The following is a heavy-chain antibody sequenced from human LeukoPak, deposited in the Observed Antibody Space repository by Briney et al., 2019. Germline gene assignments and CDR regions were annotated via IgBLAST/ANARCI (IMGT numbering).Heavy chain of an antibody. CDR3: ARDYERMIMVRGVPLSPQTVFDP. CDR1: GYTFTSYG. Sequence: ASVKVSCKASGYTFTSYGISWVRQAPGQGLEWMGWISAYNGNTNYAQKLQGRVTMTTDTSTSTAYMELRSLRSDDTAVYYCARDYERMIMVRGVPLSPQTVFDPWGQGTLVTVSS. J-gene: IGHJ5*02. CDR2: ISAYNGNT. V-gene: IGHV1-18*01. D-gene: IGHD3-10*01.